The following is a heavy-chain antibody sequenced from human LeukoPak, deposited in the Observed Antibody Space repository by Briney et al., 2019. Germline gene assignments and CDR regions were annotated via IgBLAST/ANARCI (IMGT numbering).Heavy chain of an antibody. V-gene: IGHV1-18*04. D-gene: IGHD3-22*01. CDR1: GYSFSGHY. J-gene: IGHJ5*02. CDR2: ISTYNVNT. Sequence: ASVKVSCKASGYSFSGHYMHWVRQAPGQGLEWMGWISTYNVNTNYAQKLQGRVTMTTDTSTSTAYMELRSLRSDDTAVYYCARDQYYDSKGWFDPWGQGTLVTVSS. CDR3: ARDQYYDSKGWFDP.